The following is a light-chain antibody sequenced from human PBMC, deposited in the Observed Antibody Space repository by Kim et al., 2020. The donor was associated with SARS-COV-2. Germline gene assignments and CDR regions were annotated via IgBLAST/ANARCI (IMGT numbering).Light chain of an antibody. CDR1: SSDVGGYNY. CDR3: SSYAGSNNYV. CDR2: EVN. Sequence: GQSVTISCTGTSSDVGGYNYVSCYQQHPGEAPKPMIYEVNKRPSGVPDRFSGSKSGNTASLTVSGLQAEDEADYYCSSYAGSNNYVFGTGTKVTVL. J-gene: IGLJ1*01. V-gene: IGLV2-8*01.